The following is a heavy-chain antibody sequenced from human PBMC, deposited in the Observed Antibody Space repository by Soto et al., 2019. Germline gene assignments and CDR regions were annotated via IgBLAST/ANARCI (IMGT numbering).Heavy chain of an antibody. Sequence: GASVKVSCKTSGYTFTLYTIHWVRQAPGQRLEWMGWINTGNGNTKYSHRFQGRVTMSRDTSASTAYMELSSLTSEDTAVYYCAKLGGGYIFGPYLDFWGQGTLVTVSS. CDR1: GYTFTLYT. CDR3: AKLGGGYIFGPYLDF. V-gene: IGHV1-3*04. CDR2: INTGNGNT. D-gene: IGHD5-18*01. J-gene: IGHJ4*02.